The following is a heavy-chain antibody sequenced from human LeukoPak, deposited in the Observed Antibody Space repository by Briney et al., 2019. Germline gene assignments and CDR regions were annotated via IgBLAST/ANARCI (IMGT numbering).Heavy chain of an antibody. V-gene: IGHV3-21*04. CDR2: ISSSSSYI. D-gene: IGHD3-10*01. CDR3: AKDIGFTMVRGLYY. Sequence: GGSLRLSCAASGFTFSSYSMNWVRQAPGKGLEWVSSISSSSSYIYYADSVKGRFTISRDNSKNTLYLQMNRLRAEDTALYYCAKDIGFTMVRGLYYWGQGTLVTVSS. J-gene: IGHJ4*02. CDR1: GFTFSSYS.